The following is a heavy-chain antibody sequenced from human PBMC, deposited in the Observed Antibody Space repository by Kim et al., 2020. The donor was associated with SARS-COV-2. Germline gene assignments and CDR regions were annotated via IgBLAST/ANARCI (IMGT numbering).Heavy chain of an antibody. V-gene: IGHV3-21*01. J-gene: IGHJ6*02. CDR2: ISSSSSYI. D-gene: IGHD3-10*01. CDR3: ARDLGSDDWGGYYYYGMDV. CDR1: GFTFSSYS. Sequence: GGSLRLSCAASGFTFSSYSMNWVRQAPGKGLEWVSSISSSSSYIYYADSVKGRFTISRDNAKNSLYLQMNSQRAEDTAVYYCARDLGSDDWGGYYYYGMDVWGRGTTVTVSS.